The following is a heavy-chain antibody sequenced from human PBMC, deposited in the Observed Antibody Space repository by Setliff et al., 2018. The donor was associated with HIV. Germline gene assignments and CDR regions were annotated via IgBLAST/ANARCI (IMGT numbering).Heavy chain of an antibody. CDR2: IYYNGNT. Sequence: PSETLSLTCAVYGGSFSGFYWSWIRQPPGKGLEWIGYIYYNGNTNYNPSLKSRVTISVDTSKNQLSLKLSSVTAADTAVYYCAREIYGGNSRPFDYWGQGTLVTVSS. CDR3: AREIYGGNSRPFDY. D-gene: IGHD4-17*01. V-gene: IGHV4-59*01. CDR1: GGSFSGFY. J-gene: IGHJ4*02.